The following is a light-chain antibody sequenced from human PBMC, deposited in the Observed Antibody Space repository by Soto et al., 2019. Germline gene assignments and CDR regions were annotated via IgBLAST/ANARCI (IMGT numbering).Light chain of an antibody. V-gene: IGLV2-14*01. J-gene: IGLJ1*01. Sequence: QSALTQPASVSGSPGQSITTSCTGTNSDLGYDDYVSWYQQHPGNAPKLIIFEVFHRPSGVSNRFSGSKSGNTASLTVSGLQSEDEGDYYCSSFAATNTLVFGTGTKLTVL. CDR1: NSDLGYDDY. CDR3: SSFAATNTLV. CDR2: EVF.